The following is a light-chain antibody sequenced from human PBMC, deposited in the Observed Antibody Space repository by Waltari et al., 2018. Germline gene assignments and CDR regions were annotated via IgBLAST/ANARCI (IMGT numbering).Light chain of an antibody. J-gene: IGKJ5*01. CDR1: QSLVYTDGISY. CDR2: KGS. Sequence: DVGLTQSPLSLPVTLGQPASISCRSSQSLVYTDGISYLNWFHQRPGQAPRRLIDKGSNRDSGVPDRFSGSGSGTDFTLMVSSVEADDVGVYFCMQATHWPVTFGQGTRLEIK. V-gene: IGKV2-30*01. CDR3: MQATHWPVT.